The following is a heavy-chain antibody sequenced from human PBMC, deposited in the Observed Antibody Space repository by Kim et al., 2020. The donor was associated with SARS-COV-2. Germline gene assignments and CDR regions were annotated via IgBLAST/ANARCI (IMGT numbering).Heavy chain of an antibody. Sequence: SETLSLTCTVSGYSISSGYYWCCMRQPPGKELEWSVRIDHSGRTYYNPSLNSRVTISADTSKNHFSLKLSSVTAADTAVYYYGRATDYWGQGTLVTVS. CDR1: GYSISSGYY. CDR3: GRATDY. V-gene: IGHV4-38-2*02. CDR2: IDHSGRT. J-gene: IGHJ4*02.